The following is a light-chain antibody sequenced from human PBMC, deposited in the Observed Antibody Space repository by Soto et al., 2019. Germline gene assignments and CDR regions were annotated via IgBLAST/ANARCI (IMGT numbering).Light chain of an antibody. V-gene: IGLV1-40*01. J-gene: IGLJ2*01. CDR1: SSNIGAGYD. CDR2: GNS. Sequence: QSVLTQPPSVSGAPGQRVTISCTGSSSNIGAGYDVYWYQQLAGTAPKLLIYGNSNRPSGVPDRFSGSKSGTSASLAITGLQEDEDADYYCQSYDSSLSVVFGAGTKLTVL. CDR3: QSYDSSLSVV.